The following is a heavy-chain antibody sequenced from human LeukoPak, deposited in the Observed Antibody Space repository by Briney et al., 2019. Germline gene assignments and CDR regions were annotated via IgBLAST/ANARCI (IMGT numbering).Heavy chain of an antibody. CDR3: ARVGSGRPEDY. V-gene: IGHV4-34*01. Sequence: PSETLSLTCAVYGGSFSGYYWSWIRQPPGKGLEWIGEINHSGSANYNPSLKSRVTISVDSSKNQFSLKLTSVTAADTAVYYCARVGSGRPEDYWGQGTLVTVPS. CDR1: GGSFSGYY. J-gene: IGHJ4*02. CDR2: INHSGSA. D-gene: IGHD6-19*01.